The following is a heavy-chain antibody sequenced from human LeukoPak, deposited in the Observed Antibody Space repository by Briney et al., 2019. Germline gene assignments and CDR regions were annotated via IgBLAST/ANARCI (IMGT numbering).Heavy chain of an antibody. CDR3: ARDVSSGWPYYYYYMDV. CDR1: GYSLDELS. J-gene: IGHJ6*03. CDR2: FDPEDGET. V-gene: IGHV1-24*01. D-gene: IGHD6-19*01. Sequence: ASVKVSCKVSGYSLDELSIHWVRQAPGKGLEWLGGFDPEDGETIYAQKFQGRVTLTEDTSADTAYMELSSLRSEDTAVYYCARDVSSGWPYYYYYMDVWGKGTTVTISS.